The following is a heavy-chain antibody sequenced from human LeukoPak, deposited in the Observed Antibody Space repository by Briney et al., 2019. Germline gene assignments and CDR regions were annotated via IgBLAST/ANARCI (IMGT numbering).Heavy chain of an antibody. CDR2: MNPNSGYT. V-gene: IGHV1-8*03. D-gene: IGHD6-19*01. CDR3: ARVAGSIDY. J-gene: IGHJ4*02. CDR1: GYSFTTYD. Sequence: ASVKVSCKASGYSFTTYDIDWVRQATGQGLEWMGWMNPNSGYTGYAQKFQGRVTITRDTSISTAYMELSSLRSEDTAVYYCARVAGSIDYWGQGTLVTVSS.